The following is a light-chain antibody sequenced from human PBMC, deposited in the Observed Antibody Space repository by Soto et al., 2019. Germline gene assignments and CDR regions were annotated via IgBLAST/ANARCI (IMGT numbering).Light chain of an antibody. CDR1: QSISTY. J-gene: IGKJ1*01. CDR3: HHRGNWWT. CDR2: AAS. V-gene: IGKV1-39*01. Sequence: DIQMTQSPSSLSASVGDRVTITCRASQSISTYLNWYHQKPGKAPDLLIHAASSLKSGVPSRFSGSGSGTDFTLTISSLAPEDSAVYYCHHRGNWWTFGQGTKVDIK.